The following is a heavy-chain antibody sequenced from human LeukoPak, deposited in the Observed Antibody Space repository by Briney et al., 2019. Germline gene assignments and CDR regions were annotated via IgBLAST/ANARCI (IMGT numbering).Heavy chain of an antibody. V-gene: IGHV1-18*01. CDR1: GYTFTNYA. J-gene: IGHJ4*02. Sequence: VSCKASGYTFTNYAITWVRQAPGQGVEWMGWISTYIANTNYAQNFQGRVTMTTDTYTSTAYMELMNLRSDDTAMYYCARDNPTSPNPSHYGDYVPFDYWGQGTLATVSS. CDR2: ISTYIANT. CDR3: ARDNPTSPNPSHYGDYVPFDY. D-gene: IGHD4-17*01.